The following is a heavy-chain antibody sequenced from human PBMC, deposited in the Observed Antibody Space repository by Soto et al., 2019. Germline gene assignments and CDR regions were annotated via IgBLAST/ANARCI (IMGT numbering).Heavy chain of an antibody. J-gene: IGHJ4*02. CDR2: ISYDGSNK. Sequence: GSLRLSCAASGFTFSSYGMHWVRQAPGKGLEWVAVISYDGSNKYYADSVKGRFTISRDNSKNTLYLQMNSLRAEDTAVYYCAKDWDRDRHESIATNYFDYWGQGTLVTVSS. V-gene: IGHV3-30*18. CDR3: AKDWDRDRHESIATNYFDY. D-gene: IGHD6-6*01. CDR1: GFTFSSYG.